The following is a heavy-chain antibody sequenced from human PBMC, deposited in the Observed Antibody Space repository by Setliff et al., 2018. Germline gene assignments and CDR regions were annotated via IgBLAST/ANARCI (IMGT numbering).Heavy chain of an antibody. CDR3: AKDRKNYYDTSGYPDAFDI. J-gene: IGHJ3*02. Sequence: GGSLRLSCAASGFMFSNHWMSWVRQAPGKGLEWVANIRQDGTEKYYVDSVKGRFSISRDNAKKSMFLQMTSLRADDTAVYYCAKDRKNYYDTSGYPDAFDIWGQGTTVTVSS. D-gene: IGHD3-22*01. CDR1: GFMFSNHW. CDR2: IRQDGTEK. V-gene: IGHV3-7*03.